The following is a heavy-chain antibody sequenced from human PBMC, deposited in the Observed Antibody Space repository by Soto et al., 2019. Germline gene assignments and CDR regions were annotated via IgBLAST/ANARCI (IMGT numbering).Heavy chain of an antibody. CDR2: VYPDDSTV. V-gene: IGHV5-51*01. Sequence: GESLKISCKASGYTFPNYWIGWVRQMPGKGPERMGIVYPDDSTVRYSPTFQGQVTISADKSISTAFLQWSGLRASDTAMYYCARLRTSVTTEDAFDIWGPGTTVTVSS. CDR3: ARLRTSVTTEDAFDI. CDR1: GYTFPNYW. D-gene: IGHD4-17*01. J-gene: IGHJ3*02.